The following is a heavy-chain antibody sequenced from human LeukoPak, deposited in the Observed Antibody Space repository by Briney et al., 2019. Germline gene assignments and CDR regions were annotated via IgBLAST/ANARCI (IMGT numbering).Heavy chain of an antibody. V-gene: IGHV4-30-4*01. D-gene: IGHD3-3*01. J-gene: IGHJ2*01. CDR3: AIIFGVVGYFDL. Sequence: PSQTLSLTCTVSGGSISSGDYYWSWIRQPPGKGLEWIEYIYYSGSTYYNPSLKSQITISVDTSKNQIALKLSTVTAADTAVYYCAIIFGVVGYFDLWGRGTLVTVSS. CDR1: GGSISSGDYY. CDR2: IYYSGST.